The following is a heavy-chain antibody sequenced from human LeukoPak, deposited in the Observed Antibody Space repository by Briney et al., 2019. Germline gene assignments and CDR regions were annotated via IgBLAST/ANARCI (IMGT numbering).Heavy chain of an antibody. J-gene: IGHJ4*02. CDR3: ARASLGWDGYNPFDY. CDR1: GFTFSDYY. CDR2: ISSSGSTI. Sequence: AGGSLRLSCAASGFTFSDYYMSWIRQAPGKGLEWVSYISSSGSTIYYADSVKGRFTISRDNAKNSLYLQMNSLRAEDTAVYYCARASLGWDGYNPFDYWGQGTLVTVSS. D-gene: IGHD5-24*01. V-gene: IGHV3-11*01.